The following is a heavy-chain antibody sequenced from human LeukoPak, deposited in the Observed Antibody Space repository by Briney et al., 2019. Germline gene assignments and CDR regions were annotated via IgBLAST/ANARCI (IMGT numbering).Heavy chain of an antibody. CDR3: ARDSQSQYYYGSGSSDAFDI. Sequence: SVKVSCKASGYAFSTYGISWVRQAPGQGLEWMGRIIPILGIANYAQKFQGRVTITADKSTSTAYMELSSLRSEDTAVYYCARDSQSQYYYGSGSSDAFDIWGQGTMVTVSS. CDR2: IIPILGIA. CDR1: GYAFSTYG. J-gene: IGHJ3*02. D-gene: IGHD3-10*01. V-gene: IGHV1-69*04.